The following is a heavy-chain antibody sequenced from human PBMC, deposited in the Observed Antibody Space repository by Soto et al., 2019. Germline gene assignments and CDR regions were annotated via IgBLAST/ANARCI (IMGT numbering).Heavy chain of an antibody. D-gene: IGHD6-13*01. CDR2: ISFDGSNK. J-gene: IGHJ4*02. CDR1: GFTFNNYG. Sequence: PGGSLRLSCAASGFTFNNYGMHWVRQAPGKGLEWVAFISFDGSNKFYADSVKGRFTISRDNSKNTLCLQMNSLRVEDTALYYCAKADYSYSWAPGDYWGQGTLVTVSS. CDR3: AKADYSYSWAPGDY. V-gene: IGHV3-30*02.